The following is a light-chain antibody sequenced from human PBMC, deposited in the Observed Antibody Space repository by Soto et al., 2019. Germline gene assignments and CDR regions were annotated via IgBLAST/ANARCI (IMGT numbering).Light chain of an antibody. CDR2: GAS. Sequence: EIVMTQSPATLSVSTGERATLSCRASQSVSSNLAWYQQKPGQAPRLLIYGASTRATGIPARFSGSGSGTEFTLTISSLQSDDFATYYCQQYGTFGQGTKVDI. CDR3: QQYGT. J-gene: IGKJ1*01. CDR1: QSVSSN. V-gene: IGKV3-15*01.